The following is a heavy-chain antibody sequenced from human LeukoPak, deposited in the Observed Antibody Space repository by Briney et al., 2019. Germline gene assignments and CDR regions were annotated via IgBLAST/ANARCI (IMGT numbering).Heavy chain of an antibody. D-gene: IGHD3-10*01. CDR1: GGSFSGYY. Sequence: PSETLSLTCAVYGGSFSGYYWSWVRQPPGKGLEWVGEINHSGSTNYNPSLKRRVTISVDTSKNQFSLKLSSVTAADTAVYYCARGEDHGVLWFGESLYGMDVWGKGTTVTVSS. CDR3: ARGEDHGVLWFGESLYGMDV. V-gene: IGHV4-34*01. J-gene: IGHJ6*04. CDR2: INHSGST.